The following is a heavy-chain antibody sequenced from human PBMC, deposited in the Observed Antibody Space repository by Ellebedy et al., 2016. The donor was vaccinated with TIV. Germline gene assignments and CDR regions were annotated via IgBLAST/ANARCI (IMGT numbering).Heavy chain of an antibody. J-gene: IGHJ5*02. CDR2: MFNGGFT. V-gene: IGHV4-59*08. Sequence: MPSETLSLTCTVSGGSISSSYWSWIRQPPGRGLEWIGYMFNGGFTNYNPYLRSRVTISADTSKNQFSLNMTSVTAAVTAVSYCARHEEVGLAWFGEHSIYNWFDPWGQGTLVTVSS. CDR1: GGSISSSY. D-gene: IGHD3-10*01. CDR3: ARHEEVGLAWFGEHSIYNWFDP.